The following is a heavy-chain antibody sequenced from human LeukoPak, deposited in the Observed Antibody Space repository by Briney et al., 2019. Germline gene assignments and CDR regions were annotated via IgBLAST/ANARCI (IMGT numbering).Heavy chain of an antibody. Sequence: GGSLRLPCAASGFTFSSYWTHWVRQAPGKGLVWVSRINSDGSSTGYADSVKGRFTISRDNAKNTLYLQMNSLRVEDTAVYYCARESGYTSGWYVGYFDYWGQGTQVTVSS. CDR2: INSDGSST. CDR3: ARESGYTSGWYVGYFDY. D-gene: IGHD6-19*01. CDR1: GFTFSSYW. J-gene: IGHJ4*02. V-gene: IGHV3-74*01.